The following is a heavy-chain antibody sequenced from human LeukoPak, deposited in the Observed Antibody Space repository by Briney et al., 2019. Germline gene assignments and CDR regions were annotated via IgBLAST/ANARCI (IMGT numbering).Heavy chain of an antibody. D-gene: IGHD1-26*01. J-gene: IGHJ3*02. Sequence: PSETLSLTCTVSGNSFGDYYWSWIRQPAGKGLEWIGRIYTSGSTTYNPSLKSRVTMSVDTSKSQFSLNLMSVTAADTAVYYCTRVGWELRNAFDIWGQGTMVTVSS. CDR1: GNSFGDYY. CDR3: TRVGWELRNAFDI. CDR2: IYTSGST. V-gene: IGHV4-4*07.